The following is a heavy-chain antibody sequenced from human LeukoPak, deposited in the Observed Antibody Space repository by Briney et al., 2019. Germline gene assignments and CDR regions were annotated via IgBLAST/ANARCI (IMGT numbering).Heavy chain of an antibody. J-gene: IGHJ4*02. CDR1: GGSISSYY. Sequence: PSETLSLTCTVSGGSISSYYWSWIRQPPGKGLEWIGYIYYSGSTNYNPSLKSRVTISVDTSKNQFSLKLSSVTTADTAVYYCARAKESSGWYAGRYYFDYWGQGTLVTVSS. D-gene: IGHD6-19*01. CDR2: IYYSGST. CDR3: ARAKESSGWYAGRYYFDY. V-gene: IGHV4-59*12.